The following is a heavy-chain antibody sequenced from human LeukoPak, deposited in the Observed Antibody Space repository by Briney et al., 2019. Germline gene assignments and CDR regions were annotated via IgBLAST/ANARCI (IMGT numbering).Heavy chain of an antibody. D-gene: IGHD3-10*01. CDR1: GFTFSSYW. V-gene: IGHV3-74*01. Sequence: GGSLRLSCAASGFTFSSYWMYWVRQAPGKGLVWVSRINSDGSNTNYADSVKGRFTISRDNAKNTLYLQMNSLRVEDTAVYYCAKDSGNRLYSYADLWGQGILVTVSS. CDR3: AKDSGNRLYSYADL. CDR2: INSDGSNT. J-gene: IGHJ5*02.